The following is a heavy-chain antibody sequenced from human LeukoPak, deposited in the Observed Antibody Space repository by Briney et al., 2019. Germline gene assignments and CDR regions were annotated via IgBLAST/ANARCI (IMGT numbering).Heavy chain of an antibody. V-gene: IGHV4-59*01. CDR2: IYYSGST. Sequence: SGTLSLTCTVSGGSISSYYWSWIRQPPGKGLEWIGYIYYSGSTNYNPSLKSRVTISVDTSKNQLSLKLSSVTAADTAVYYCARVPCSSTSCYHYYYYMDVWGKGTTVTVSS. CDR3: ARVPCSSTSCYHYYYYMDV. CDR1: GGSISSYY. J-gene: IGHJ6*03. D-gene: IGHD2-2*01.